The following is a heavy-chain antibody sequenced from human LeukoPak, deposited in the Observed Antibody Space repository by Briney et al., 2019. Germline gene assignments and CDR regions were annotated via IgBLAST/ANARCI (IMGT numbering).Heavy chain of an antibody. J-gene: IGHJ6*03. CDR1: GFIFSSYG. Sequence: GGSLRLSCATSGFIFSSYGLHWVRQAPGKGLEWVAFIRFDGSNKYYVDSVKGRFTISRDNSKNTLYLQMNSLRAEDTAVYYCTKDRDYMDVWGKGTTVTVSS. CDR3: TKDRDYMDV. CDR2: IRFDGSNK. V-gene: IGHV3-30*02.